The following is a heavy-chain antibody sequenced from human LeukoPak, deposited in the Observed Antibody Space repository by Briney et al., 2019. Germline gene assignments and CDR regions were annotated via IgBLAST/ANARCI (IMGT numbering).Heavy chain of an antibody. CDR3: AKAQRTIRQYFYDGMDV. D-gene: IGHD3-9*01. J-gene: IGHJ6*02. V-gene: IGHV3-23*01. CDR1: GFTFSSYA. CDR2: VSGSGSST. Sequence: GGSLRLSCAASGFTFSSYAMSWVREAPGKGLEWVSVVSGSGSSTYYADSVKGRFTISRDNSKNTLYLQMNSLRAEDTAVYFCAKAQRTIRQYFYDGMDVWGQGATVTVSS.